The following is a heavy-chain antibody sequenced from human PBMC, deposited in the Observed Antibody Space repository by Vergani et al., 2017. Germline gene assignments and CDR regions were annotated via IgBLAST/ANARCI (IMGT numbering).Heavy chain of an antibody. J-gene: IGHJ4*02. CDR2: IYYSGTT. D-gene: IGHD3-10*01. CDR1: GGSISSGSYY. Sequence: QLQLQESGPGLVKPSETLSLTCTVSGGSISSGSYYWGWVRQPPGKGLEWIGTIYYSGTTHYKPSLKSRVTISVDTSKNQLSLKLGSVTAADTAVYYCWCGSGEDFDYWGQGTLVTVSS. V-gene: IGHV4-39*01. CDR3: WCGSGEDFDY.